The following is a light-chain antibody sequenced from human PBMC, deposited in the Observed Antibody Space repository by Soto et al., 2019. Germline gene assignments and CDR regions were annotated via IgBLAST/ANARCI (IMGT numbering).Light chain of an antibody. CDR3: QQYGSLPWT. J-gene: IGKJ1*01. Sequence: EIVLRQSPGTLSLSPGEKATLSCRASQSVSSNYLAWYQQKPGQAPRPLIYGASSRAIGIPDRFSGSGSGTDFTLTISRLEPEDFAVYYCQQYGSLPWTFGQGTKV. CDR1: QSVSSNY. CDR2: GAS. V-gene: IGKV3-20*01.